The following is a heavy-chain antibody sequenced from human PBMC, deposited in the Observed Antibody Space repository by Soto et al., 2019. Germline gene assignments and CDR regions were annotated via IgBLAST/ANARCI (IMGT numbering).Heavy chain of an antibody. Sequence: GGSLRLSCAASGFTFGDYYMSWIRQAPGKGLEWVSYISNSGATIYYADSVKGRFTISRDNAHNSLYLQMNSLRAEDTAVYYCARGLKPFGRFFDWSQADYWGQGTLVTVSS. V-gene: IGHV3-11*01. J-gene: IGHJ4*02. CDR1: GFTFGDYY. CDR2: ISNSGATI. CDR3: ARGLKPFGRFFDWSQADY. D-gene: IGHD3-9*01.